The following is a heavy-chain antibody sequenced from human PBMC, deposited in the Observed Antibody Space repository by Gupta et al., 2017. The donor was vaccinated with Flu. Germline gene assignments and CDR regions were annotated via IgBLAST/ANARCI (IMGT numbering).Heavy chain of an antibody. Sequence: QVQLQQWGAGLLKPSETLSLSCGVYGGSLSGYFWTWIRQPPGKGLEWIGEINHSGTTNYDPALRSRVTISVDTSKNQISLKLSSVTAADTAVYYCARKGPDLSIATNNGGQGTLVTVSS. J-gene: IGHJ4*02. CDR2: INHSGTT. CDR3: ARKGPDLSIATNN. V-gene: IGHV4-34*01. D-gene: IGHD6-6*01. CDR1: GGSLSGYF.